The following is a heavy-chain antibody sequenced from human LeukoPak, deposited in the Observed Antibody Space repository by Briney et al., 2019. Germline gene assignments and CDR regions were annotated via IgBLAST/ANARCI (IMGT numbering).Heavy chain of an antibody. V-gene: IGHV3-33*01. CDR1: GFTFSSYG. Sequence: GRSLRLSCAASGFTFSSYGMHWVRQAPGKGLEWVAVIWYDGSNKYYADSVKGRFTISRDNSKNTLYLQMNSLRAEDTAVYYCAGTGIAAAGTPYYFDYWGQGTLVTVSS. CDR3: AGTGIAAAGTPYYFDY. CDR2: IWYDGSNK. D-gene: IGHD6-13*01. J-gene: IGHJ4*02.